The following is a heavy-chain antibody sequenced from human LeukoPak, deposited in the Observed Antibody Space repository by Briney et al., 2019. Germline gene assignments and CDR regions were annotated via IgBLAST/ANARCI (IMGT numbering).Heavy chain of an antibody. CDR1: GFTFSSYS. CDR3: ARLGSYYDSSGYYFSRTFDY. Sequence: PGGSLRLSCAASGFTFSSYSMNWVRQAPGKGLEWVSYISSSSSTIYYADSVKGRFTISRDNAKNSLYLQMNSLRAEDTAVYYCARLGSYYDSSGYYFSRTFDYWGQGTLVTVSS. D-gene: IGHD3-22*01. J-gene: IGHJ4*02. V-gene: IGHV3-48*04. CDR2: ISSSSSTI.